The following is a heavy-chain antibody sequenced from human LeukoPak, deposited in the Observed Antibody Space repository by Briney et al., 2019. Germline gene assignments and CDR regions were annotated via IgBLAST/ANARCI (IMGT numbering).Heavy chain of an antibody. J-gene: IGHJ4*02. V-gene: IGHV3-74*01. CDR2: INSDGSST. D-gene: IGHD2-8*02. Sequence: PGGSLRLSCAASGFTFSSYWMHWVRQAPGKGLVWVSRINSDGSSTSYADSVKGRFTISRDNAKNTLYLQMNSLRAEDTAVYYCARGGGVFVVRPFDYWGQGTLVTVSS. CDR1: GFTFSSYW. CDR3: ARGGGVFVVRPFDY.